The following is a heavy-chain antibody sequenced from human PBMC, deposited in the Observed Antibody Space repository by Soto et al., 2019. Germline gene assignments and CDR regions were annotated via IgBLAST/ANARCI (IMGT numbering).Heavy chain of an antibody. J-gene: IGHJ6*02. V-gene: IGHV1-18*01. D-gene: IGHD6-19*01. CDR1: GYTFTTYG. Sequence: QVQLEQSGAEVKKPGDSMKVSCKASGYTFTTYGISWVRQAPGQGLEWMGWINGYNGNTDYPQKLQGRVNMTTDTSTSTAYMELRSLRSDDTAVYYCAREGSAPYYYYGMDVWGQGTTVTVSS. CDR3: AREGSAPYYYYGMDV. CDR2: INGYNGNT.